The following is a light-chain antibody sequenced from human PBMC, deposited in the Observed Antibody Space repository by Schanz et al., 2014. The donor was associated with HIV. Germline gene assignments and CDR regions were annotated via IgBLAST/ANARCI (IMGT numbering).Light chain of an antibody. CDR2: GAS. V-gene: IGKV3D-20*02. J-gene: IGKJ2*01. CDR3: QQRSSWPLFT. Sequence: EIVLTQSPGTLSLSPGERATLSCRASQSVSSSYFAWYQQKPGQAPRLLIYGASSRATGIPDRFSGSGSGTDFTLTISSLEPEDFAVYYCQQRSSWPLFTFGQGTKLEIK. CDR1: QSVSSSY.